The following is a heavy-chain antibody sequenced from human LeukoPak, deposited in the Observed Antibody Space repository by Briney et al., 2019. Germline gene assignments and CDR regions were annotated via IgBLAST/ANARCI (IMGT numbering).Heavy chain of an antibody. Sequence: PGGSLRLSCATSGFTFSSYWMHWVRQAPGKGLVWVSRIKFDGSSTSYADSVKGRFTISRDNAKNTLYLQMNSLRAEDTAVYYCARTGWFDPWGQGTLVTVSS. D-gene: IGHD1-14*01. CDR2: IKFDGSST. CDR1: GFTFSSYW. J-gene: IGHJ5*02. CDR3: ARTGWFDP. V-gene: IGHV3-74*01.